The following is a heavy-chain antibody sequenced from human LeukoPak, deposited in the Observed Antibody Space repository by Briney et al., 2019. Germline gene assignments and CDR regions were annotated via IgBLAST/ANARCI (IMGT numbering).Heavy chain of an antibody. CDR3: ARDLSDYDFWSGYYPCCIFDY. V-gene: IGHV3-48*01. CDR2: ISSSSSTI. D-gene: IGHD3-3*01. J-gene: IGHJ4*02. Sequence: GGSLRPPCAASGFTFSSYSMNWVRQAPGKGLEWVSYISSSSSTIYYADSVKGRFTISRDNAKNSLYLQMNSLRAEDTAVYYCARDLSDYDFWSGYYPCCIFDYWGQGTLVTVSS. CDR1: GFTFSSYS.